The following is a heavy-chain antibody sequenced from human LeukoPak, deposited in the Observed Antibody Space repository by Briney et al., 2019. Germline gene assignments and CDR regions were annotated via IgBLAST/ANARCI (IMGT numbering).Heavy chain of an antibody. V-gene: IGHV5-51*01. CDR2: IYPGDSDT. CDR3: ARLPYYYDSSGYYYFDY. Sequence: GESLKISCKGSGYSFTSCWIGWVRQMPGKGLEWMGIIYPGDSDTRYSPSFQGQVTISADKSISTAYLQWSSLKASDTAMYYCARLPYYYDSSGYYYFDYWGQGTLVTVSS. CDR1: GYSFTSCW. D-gene: IGHD3-22*01. J-gene: IGHJ4*02.